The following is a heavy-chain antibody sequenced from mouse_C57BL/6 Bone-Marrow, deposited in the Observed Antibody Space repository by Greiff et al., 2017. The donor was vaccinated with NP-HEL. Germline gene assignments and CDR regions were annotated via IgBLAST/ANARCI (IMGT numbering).Heavy chain of an antibody. Sequence: VQLQQSGAELAKPGASVKLSCKASGYTFTSYCMHWVKQRPGQGLEWIGYINPSSGYTKYNQKFKDKATLTADKSSSTAYMELSSLTSEDSAVYYCARSRYDGCYVGDYFDYWGQGTTLTVSS. D-gene: IGHD2-3*01. V-gene: IGHV1-7*01. CDR3: ARSRYDGCYVGDYFDY. CDR2: INPSSGYT. J-gene: IGHJ2*01. CDR1: GYTFTSYC.